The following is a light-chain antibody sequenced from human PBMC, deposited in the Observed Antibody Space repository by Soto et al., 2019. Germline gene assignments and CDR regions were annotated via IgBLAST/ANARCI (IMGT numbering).Light chain of an antibody. CDR2: YDS. Sequence: ELTQPPSVSVAPGKTARITCGGNNIGSKSVHWYQQKPGQAPVLVIYYDSDRPSGIPERFSGSNSGNTATLTISRVEAGDEADYYCQVWDSSSDHPRVFGGGTKLTVL. J-gene: IGLJ2*01. CDR3: QVWDSSSDHPRV. V-gene: IGLV3-21*04. CDR1: NIGSKS.